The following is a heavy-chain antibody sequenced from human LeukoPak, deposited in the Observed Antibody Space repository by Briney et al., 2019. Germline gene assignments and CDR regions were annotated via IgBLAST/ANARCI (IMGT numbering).Heavy chain of an antibody. Sequence: GGSLRLSCAASGFTFSGYAMHWVRQAPGKGLEWVAVISYDGSNKYYADSVKGRFTISRDNSKNTLYLQMNSLRAEDTAVYYCARGQIVVVPAAMYYWGQGTLVTVSS. J-gene: IGHJ4*02. V-gene: IGHV3-30-3*01. D-gene: IGHD2-2*01. CDR3: ARGQIVVVPAAMYY. CDR2: ISYDGSNK. CDR1: GFTFSGYA.